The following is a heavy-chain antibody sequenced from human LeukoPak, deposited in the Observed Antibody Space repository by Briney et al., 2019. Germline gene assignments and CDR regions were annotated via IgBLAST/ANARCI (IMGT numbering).Heavy chain of an antibody. CDR3: AREKRCSSTSCYGIDY. Sequence: SETLSLTRTVSGGSISSYYWSWIRQPAGKGLGWIGRIYTSGNTNYNPSLKSRVTMSVDTSKNQFSLKLSSVTAADTAVYYCAREKRCSSTSCYGIDYWGQGTLVTVSS. J-gene: IGHJ4*02. CDR2: IYTSGNT. V-gene: IGHV4-4*07. D-gene: IGHD2-2*01. CDR1: GGSISSYY.